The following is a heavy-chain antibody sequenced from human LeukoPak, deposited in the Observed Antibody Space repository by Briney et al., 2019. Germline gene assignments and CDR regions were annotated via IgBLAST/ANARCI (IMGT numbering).Heavy chain of an antibody. CDR3: AKEPYDF. D-gene: IGHD3-3*01. V-gene: IGHV3-23*01. J-gene: IGHJ4*02. CDR2: ISGGGGST. CDR1: GFTFNNYA. Sequence: GGSLRLSCAVSGFTFNNYAMSWVRQAPGKGLEWVSAISGGGGSTYYADSVKGRFTISRDNSKKTLYLQMNSLRAEDTAIYYCAKEPYDFWGQGTLVTVSS.